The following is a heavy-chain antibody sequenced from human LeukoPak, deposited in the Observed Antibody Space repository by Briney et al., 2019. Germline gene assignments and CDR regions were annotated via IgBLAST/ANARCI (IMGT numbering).Heavy chain of an antibody. D-gene: IGHD6-13*01. CDR2: IYYSGST. J-gene: IGHJ3*02. CDR1: GGSISSSSYY. V-gene: IGHV4-30-4*08. Sequence: PSETLSLTCTVSGGSISSSSYYWGWIRQPPGKGLEWIGYIYYSGSTYYNPSLKSRVTISVDTSKNQFSLKLSSVTAADTAVYYCARLPRGSSWHHAFDIWGQGTMVTVSS. CDR3: ARLPRGSSWHHAFDI.